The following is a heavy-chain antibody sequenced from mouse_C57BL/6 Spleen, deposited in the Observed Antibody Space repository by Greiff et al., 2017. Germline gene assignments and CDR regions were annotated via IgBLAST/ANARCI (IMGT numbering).Heavy chain of an antibody. Sequence: QVQLQQSGAELMKPGASVKLSCKASGYTFTSYWMHWVKQRPGQGLEWIGEIDPSDSYTNYNQKFKGKSTLTVDKSSSTAYMQLSSLTSEDSAVYYCARWGYSNFYYAMDYWGQGTSVTVSS. CDR2: IDPSDSYT. D-gene: IGHD2-5*01. CDR3: ARWGYSNFYYAMDY. CDR1: GYTFTSYW. J-gene: IGHJ4*01. V-gene: IGHV1-69*01.